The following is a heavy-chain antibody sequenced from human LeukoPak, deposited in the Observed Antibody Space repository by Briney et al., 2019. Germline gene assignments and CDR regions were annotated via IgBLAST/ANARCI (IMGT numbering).Heavy chain of an antibody. CDR1: GYTFTGYY. Sequence: ASVKVSCKASGYTFTGYYMHWVRQAPGQGLEWMGWINPNSGGTNYAQKFQGRVTMTRDTSISTAYMELSRLRSDDTAVYYCAREFTGTGPSGRDAFDIWGQGTMVTVSS. J-gene: IGHJ3*02. V-gene: IGHV1-2*02. CDR2: INPNSGGT. D-gene: IGHD2-15*01. CDR3: AREFTGTGPSGRDAFDI.